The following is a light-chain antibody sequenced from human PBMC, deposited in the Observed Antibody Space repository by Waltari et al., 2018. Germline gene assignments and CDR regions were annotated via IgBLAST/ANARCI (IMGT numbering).Light chain of an antibody. J-gene: IGLJ2*01. V-gene: IGLV3-1*01. CDR3: QAWDDKIEV. Sequence: SYDLTQPPSVSVSPGQAASIPCSGDNLGDMSVCWYQQKPGQSPLLIIFEDSKRPSGISERFSASNSGNTATLTISGTQTLDEAVYFCQAWDDKIEVFGGGTRLTVL. CDR1: NLGDMS. CDR2: EDS.